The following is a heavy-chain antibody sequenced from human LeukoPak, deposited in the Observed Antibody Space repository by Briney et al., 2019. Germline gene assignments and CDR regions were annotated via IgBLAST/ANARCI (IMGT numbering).Heavy chain of an antibody. D-gene: IGHD3-16*01. V-gene: IGHV4-59*01. CDR3: ARGGVYFEY. Sequence: PSGTLSLTCTVSGASISSYYWSWIRQPPGKGLEWIAYIYYSGSTNYNPSLKSRVTISVDTSKNQFSLKLSSVTAADTAVYYCARGGVYFEYWGQGTLVTVSS. CDR1: GASISSYY. CDR2: IYYSGST. J-gene: IGHJ4*02.